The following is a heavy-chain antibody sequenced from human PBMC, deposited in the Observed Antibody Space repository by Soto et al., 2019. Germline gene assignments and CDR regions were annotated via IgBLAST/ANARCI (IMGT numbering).Heavy chain of an antibody. Sequence: GGSLRLSCAASGFTFSTNAMHWVRQAPGKGLEWVAVIWYDGSNKYYADSVKGRFTISRDNSKNTLYLQMNSLRAEDMAVYYCVRVSYCSGGRCYWDYGMDVWGQGTTVTVSS. D-gene: IGHD2-15*01. V-gene: IGHV3-33*01. CDR2: IWYDGSNK. J-gene: IGHJ6*02. CDR1: GFTFSTNA. CDR3: VRVSYCSGGRCYWDYGMDV.